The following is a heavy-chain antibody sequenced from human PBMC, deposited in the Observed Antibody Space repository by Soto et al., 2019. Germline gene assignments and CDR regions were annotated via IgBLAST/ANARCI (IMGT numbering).Heavy chain of an antibody. D-gene: IGHD3-3*02. CDR3: ARDRKYCHFWSGYQCEGPYGMDV. CDR1: GGSFSGYS. J-gene: IGHJ6*02. Sequence: QVQLQQWGAGLLKPSETLSLTCGVYGGSFSGYSWTWIRQAPGKGLEWIGEINHRVGTSYNSSLTRRVTISVDKSKNQFSLMLSSGTAAGTALYYGARDRKYCHFWSGYQCEGPYGMDVWGQGTTVTVS. CDR2: INHRVGT. V-gene: IGHV4-34*02.